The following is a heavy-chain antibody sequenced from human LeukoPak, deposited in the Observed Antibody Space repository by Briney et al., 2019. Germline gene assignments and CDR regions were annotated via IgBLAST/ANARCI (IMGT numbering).Heavy chain of an antibody. CDR2: INGDGSGT. V-gene: IGHV3-74*01. D-gene: IGHD6-25*01. J-gene: IGHJ4*02. Sequence: GGSLRLSCGASGFTFSTYWMHWVRQAPGKGLVWVSGINGDGSGTSNADSVKGRFTISRDNAKNTLSLQMNSQRAEDTAVYYCAREGSGTFAYWGQGTLVTVSS. CDR1: GFTFSTYW. CDR3: AREGSGTFAY.